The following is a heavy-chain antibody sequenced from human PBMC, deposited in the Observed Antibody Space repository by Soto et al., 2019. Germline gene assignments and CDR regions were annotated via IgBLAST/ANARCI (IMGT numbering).Heavy chain of an antibody. D-gene: IGHD3-22*01. CDR2: FDPEDGET. CDR1: GYTLTELS. Sequence: ASVKVSCKVSGYTLTELSMHWVRQAPGKGLEWMGGFDPEDGETIYAQKFQGRVTMTEDTSTDTAYMELSSLRSEDTAVYYCATEPTPHYYYDSSGATNWFDPWGQGTLVTVS. J-gene: IGHJ5*02. CDR3: ATEPTPHYYYDSSGATNWFDP. V-gene: IGHV1-24*01.